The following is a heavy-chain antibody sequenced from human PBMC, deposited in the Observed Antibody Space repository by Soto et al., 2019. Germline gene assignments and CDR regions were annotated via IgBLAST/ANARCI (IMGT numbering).Heavy chain of an antibody. CDR2: ISYDGSNK. D-gene: IGHD6-6*01. Sequence: GGSLRLPCAASGFTFSSYGMNWVRQAPGKGLEWVAVISYDGSNKYYADSVKGRFTISRDNSKNTLYLQMNSLRAEDTAVCYCAKVSIGGTHSSANDYRGQGTLVTLSS. V-gene: IGHV3-30*18. CDR1: GFTFSSYG. CDR3: AKVSIGGTHSSANDY. J-gene: IGHJ4*02.